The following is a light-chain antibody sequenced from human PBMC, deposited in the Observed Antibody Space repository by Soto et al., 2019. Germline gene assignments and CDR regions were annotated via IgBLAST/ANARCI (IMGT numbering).Light chain of an antibody. CDR1: SSDVGGYDS. J-gene: IGLJ1*01. CDR3: FSFTSHSSHYV. CDR2: GVT. V-gene: IGLV2-14*01. Sequence: QSALTQPASVSGSPGQSITISCTGPSSDVGGYDSVSWYQKQPDKAPKLIIYGVTNRPSGVSDRFSGSKSGNTASLTISGLQAEDEADYYCFSFTSHSSHYVFGTGTKLTVL.